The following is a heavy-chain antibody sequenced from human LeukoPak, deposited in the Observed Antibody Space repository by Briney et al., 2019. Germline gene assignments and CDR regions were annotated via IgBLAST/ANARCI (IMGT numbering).Heavy chain of an antibody. J-gene: IGHJ4*02. CDR3: ASGELDSLYYFDY. V-gene: IGHV3-74*01. CDR2: IHGDGIST. D-gene: IGHD1-1*01. Sequence: GGSLRLSCAASGFTFSSYAMHWVRQAPGKGLVWVSRIHGDGISTTYADSVKGRFTISRDNAKNTLYLQMNSLRAEDTAVYFCASGELDSLYYFDYWGQGTLVTVSS. CDR1: GFTFSSYA.